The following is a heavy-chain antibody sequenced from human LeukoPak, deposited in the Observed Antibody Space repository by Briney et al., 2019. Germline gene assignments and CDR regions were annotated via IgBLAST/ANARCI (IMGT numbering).Heavy chain of an antibody. CDR2: IHYTGST. J-gene: IGHJ4*02. CDR3: AREHMFYYDRGGYYPAYSFDY. D-gene: IGHD3-22*01. Sequence: SETLSLTCTVSGGSISSGDYFWSWIRQHPGKGLEWIGYIHYTGSTRYNPSLEGRITMSVDTSDNHFSLKLSSVTAADTAVYFCAREHMFYYDRGGYYPAYSFDYWGQGALVTVSS. V-gene: IGHV4-31*03. CDR1: GGSISSGDYF.